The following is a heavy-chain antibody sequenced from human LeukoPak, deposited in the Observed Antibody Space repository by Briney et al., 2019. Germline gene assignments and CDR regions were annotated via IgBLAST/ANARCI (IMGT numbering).Heavy chain of an antibody. J-gene: IGHJ4*02. Sequence: SVKVSCKASGGTFSSYAISWVRQAPGQGLEWMGRIIPILGIANYAQKLQGRVTITADKSTSTAYMELSSLRSEDTAVYYCARDGVVRMTTVTYFDYWGQGTLVTVSS. V-gene: IGHV1-69*04. CDR2: IIPILGIA. D-gene: IGHD4-17*01. CDR1: GGTFSSYA. CDR3: ARDGVVRMTTVTYFDY.